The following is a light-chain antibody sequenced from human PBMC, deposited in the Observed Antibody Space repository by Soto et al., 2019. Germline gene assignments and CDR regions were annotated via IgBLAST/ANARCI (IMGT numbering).Light chain of an antibody. CDR3: QQYYNLPLT. CDR2: DAS. CDR1: QDISNH. V-gene: IGKV1-33*01. J-gene: IGKJ5*01. Sequence: DIQMTQSPSSLSASVGDRVTITCQASQDISNHLNWYQQKPGKAPKLLIYDASNLETGVPSRFSGSGSGTDFTVTISSLQPEDFATYSCQQYYNLPLTFGQGTRLEMK.